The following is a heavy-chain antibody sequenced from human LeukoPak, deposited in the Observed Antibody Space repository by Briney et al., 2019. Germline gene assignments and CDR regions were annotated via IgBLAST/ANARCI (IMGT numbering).Heavy chain of an antibody. CDR1: GGSISSSNYY. CDR2: ISGGGGST. Sequence: ETLSLTCTVSGGSISSSNYYWGWIRQPPGKGLEWVSAISGGGGSTYYADSVKGRFTISRDNSKNTLYLQMNSLRTEDTAVYYCAKAVSAYYFDYWGQGTLVTVSS. V-gene: IGHV3-23*01. CDR3: AKAVSAYYFDY. D-gene: IGHD6-19*01. J-gene: IGHJ4*02.